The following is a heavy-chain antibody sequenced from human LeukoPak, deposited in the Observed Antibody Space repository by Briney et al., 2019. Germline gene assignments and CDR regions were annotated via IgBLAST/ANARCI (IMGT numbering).Heavy chain of an antibody. V-gene: IGHV4-34*01. D-gene: IGHD4-23*01. J-gene: IGHJ4*02. CDR2: INHSGST. Sequence: PSETLSLTCAVYGVSFSGYYWSWIRQPPGKGLEWIGEINHSGSTNYNPSLKSRVTISVDTSKNQFSLKLSSVTAADTAVYYCARELAENYFDYWGQGTLVTVSS. CDR1: GVSFSGYY. CDR3: ARELAENYFDY.